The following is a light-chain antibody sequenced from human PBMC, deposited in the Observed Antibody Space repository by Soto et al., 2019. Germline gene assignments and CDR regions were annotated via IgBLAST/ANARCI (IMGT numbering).Light chain of an antibody. CDR2: RNS. V-gene: IGLV1-44*01. J-gene: IGLJ2*01. CDR1: SANIGSNH. Sequence: QSVLTQPPSASGTPGQWVTISCSGSSANIGSNHVNWYQQLPGTAPKLLIFRNSQRPSGVPDRFSGSKSGTSASLAVSGLQSEDETTYYCAAWDDSLNVVLFGGGTKVTVL. CDR3: AAWDDSLNVVL.